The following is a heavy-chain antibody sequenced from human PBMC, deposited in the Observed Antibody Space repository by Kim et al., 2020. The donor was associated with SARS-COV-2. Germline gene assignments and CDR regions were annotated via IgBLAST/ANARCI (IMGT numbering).Heavy chain of an antibody. J-gene: IGHJ4*02. D-gene: IGHD6-19*01. V-gene: IGHV1-46*01. CDR1: GYSFTSYY. CDR2: INPHGGNT. CDR3: ARVWRNDDIGWYNFDH. Sequence: ASVKVSCKASGYSFTSYYLHWVRQAPGQGLEWMGIINPHGGNTTYAQKFQGRVTMTRDTSTRTVYMDLSSLRSDDTAVYYCARVWRNDDIGWYNFDHWGQ.